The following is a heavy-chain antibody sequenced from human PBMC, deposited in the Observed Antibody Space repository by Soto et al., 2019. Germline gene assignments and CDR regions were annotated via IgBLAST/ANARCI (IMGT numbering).Heavy chain of an antibody. D-gene: IGHD5-12*01. CDR3: AKDMGYDLSPLGYFDY. V-gene: IGHV3-9*01. CDR2: ISWNSGSI. Sequence: GGSLRLSCAASGVTFDDYAMHWVRQAPGKGLEWVSGISWNSGSIGYADSVKGRFTISRDNAKNSLYLQMNSLRSEDTALYYCAKDMGYDLSPLGYFDYWGQGTLVTVSS. CDR1: GVTFDDYA. J-gene: IGHJ4*02.